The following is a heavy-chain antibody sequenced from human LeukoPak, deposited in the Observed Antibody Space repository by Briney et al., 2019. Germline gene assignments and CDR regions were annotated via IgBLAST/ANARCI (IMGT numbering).Heavy chain of an antibody. CDR3: ARDRPGTSCHQD. V-gene: IGHV4-59*01. CDR2: IYYSGST. CDR1: GGSISSYY. D-gene: IGHD2-2*01. Sequence: SETLSLTCTVSGGSISSYYWSWIRQPPGKGLEWIGYIYYSGSTNYNPSLKSRVTISVDTSKNQFSLKLSSVTAADTAVYYCARDRPGTSCHQDWGQGTLATVSS. J-gene: IGHJ4*02.